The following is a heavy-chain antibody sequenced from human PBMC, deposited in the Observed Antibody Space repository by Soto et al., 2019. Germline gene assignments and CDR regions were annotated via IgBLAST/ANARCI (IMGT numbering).Heavy chain of an antibody. D-gene: IGHD3-3*01. CDR3: ARRYYDFWSGYPNWFDP. Sequence: PSETLSLTCTVSGGSISSSSYYCRWIRQPRGKGLEWIGSIYYSGSTYYNPSLKSRVTISVDTSKNQFSLKLSSVTAADTAVYYCARRYYDFWSGYPNWFDPWGHGTLVTVS. CDR2: IYYSGST. J-gene: IGHJ5*02. V-gene: IGHV4-39*01. CDR1: GGSISSSSYY.